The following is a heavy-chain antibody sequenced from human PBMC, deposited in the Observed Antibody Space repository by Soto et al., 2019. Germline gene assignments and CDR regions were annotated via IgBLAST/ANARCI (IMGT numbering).Heavy chain of an antibody. CDR1: GFTFSTHA. V-gene: IGHV3-30-3*01. Sequence: QVQLVESGGGVVQPGRSLRLSCAASGFTFSTHAMHWVRQAPGKGLECVAIVSFDGSNKYYADSVKGRFTISRDNSKNTLYLQMSGPTPEDTAVYYCARDQPGITTAGGGRIDHWGQGTLVTVSS. J-gene: IGHJ4*02. CDR2: VSFDGSNK. D-gene: IGHD6-13*01. CDR3: ARDQPGITTAGGGRIDH.